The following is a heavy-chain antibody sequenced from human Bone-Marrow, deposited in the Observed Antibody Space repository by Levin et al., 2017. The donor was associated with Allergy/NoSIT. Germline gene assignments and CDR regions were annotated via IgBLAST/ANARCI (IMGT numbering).Heavy chain of an antibody. V-gene: IGHV1-24*01. D-gene: IGHD3-16*01. J-gene: IGHJ4*02. CDR3: VNEQSGTYGGFLY. CDR2: FDYEDGDT. Sequence: PMASVKVSCKVSGRSVIELAMHWVRHVPGKGFEWMGGFDYEDGDTIYAQQFHGRVTMTEDRSTDTAYLELRSLRSDDTAVYYCVNEQSGTYGGFLYWGQGAQVTVSS. CDR1: GRSVIELA.